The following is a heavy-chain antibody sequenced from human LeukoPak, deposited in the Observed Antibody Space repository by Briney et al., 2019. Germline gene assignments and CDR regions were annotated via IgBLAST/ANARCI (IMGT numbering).Heavy chain of an antibody. V-gene: IGHV4-4*07. D-gene: IGHD2-8*01. J-gene: IGHJ4*02. CDR2: IYNSGST. CDR1: GGSFYSYY. Sequence: SETLSLTCTVSGGSFYSYYWSWIRQPAGKGLEWIGRIYNSGSTNYNPSLKSRVTMSVDPSKTQFSLRLTSVTAADTAVYYCARDYKFYCSNGVCYTYFFDYWGQEALFTVSS. CDR3: ARDYKFYCSNGVCYTYFFDY.